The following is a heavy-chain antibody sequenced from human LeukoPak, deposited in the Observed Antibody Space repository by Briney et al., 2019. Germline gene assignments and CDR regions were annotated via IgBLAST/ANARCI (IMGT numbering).Heavy chain of an antibody. D-gene: IGHD3-10*01. CDR3: AKAPGVLLWFGELLR. V-gene: IGHV3-30*18. CDR2: ISYDGSNK. Sequence: QPGRSLRLSCAASGFTFSSYGMHWVRQAPGKGLEWVAVISYDGSNKYYADSVKGRFTISRDNSKNTLYLQMNSLRAEDTAVYYCAKAPGVLLWFGELLRWGQGTLVTVSS. J-gene: IGHJ4*02. CDR1: GFTFSSYG.